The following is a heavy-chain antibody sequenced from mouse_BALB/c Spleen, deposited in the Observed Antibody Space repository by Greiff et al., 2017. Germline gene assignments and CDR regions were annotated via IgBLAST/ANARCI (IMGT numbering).Heavy chain of an antibody. Sequence: EVQRVESGGGLVQPGGSRKLSCAASGFTFSSFGMHWVRQAPEKGLEWVAYISSGSSTIYYADTVKGRFTISRDNPKNTLFLQMTSLRSEDTAMYYCARVQPPSMVTFAYWGQGTLVTVSA. V-gene: IGHV5-17*02. CDR1: GFTFSSFG. CDR2: ISSGSSTI. J-gene: IGHJ3*01. D-gene: IGHD2-10*02. CDR3: ARVQPPSMVTFAY.